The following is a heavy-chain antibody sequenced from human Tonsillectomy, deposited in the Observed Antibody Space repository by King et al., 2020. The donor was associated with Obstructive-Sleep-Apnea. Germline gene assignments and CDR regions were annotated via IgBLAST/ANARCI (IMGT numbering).Heavy chain of an antibody. CDR2: IYYSGST. CDR3: ARGEETYYSDY. J-gene: IGHJ4*02. V-gene: IGHV4-31*03. Sequence: QLQESGPGLVKPSQTLSLTCTVSGGSISSGGHYWSWIRQHPGKGLEWIGYIYYSGSTYYNPSLKSRVTMSVDTSTNPFSLKLSSVTAADTAVYYCARGEETYYSDYWGQGTLVTVSS. CDR1: GGSISSGGHY.